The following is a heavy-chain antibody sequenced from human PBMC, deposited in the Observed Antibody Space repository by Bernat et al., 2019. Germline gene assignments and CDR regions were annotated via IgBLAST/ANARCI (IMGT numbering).Heavy chain of an antibody. CDR3: ARMKDSNYLYFDD. CDR1: GFSLSTNGMR. D-gene: IGHD4-11*01. Sequence: QVTLKESGPALVKPTQTLTLTCTFSGFSLSTNGMRVSWIRQPPGKALEWLARIDWDDDKFYSTSLKTRLTISKDTYKNQVVLTVTNMDPVDTVTYYCARMKDSNYLYFDDWGQGTLVTVSS. CDR2: IDWDDDK. V-gene: IGHV2-70*04. J-gene: IGHJ4*02.